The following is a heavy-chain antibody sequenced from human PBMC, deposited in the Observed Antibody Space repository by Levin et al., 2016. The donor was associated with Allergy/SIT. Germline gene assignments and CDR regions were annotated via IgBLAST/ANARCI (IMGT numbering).Heavy chain of an antibody. J-gene: IGHJ6*02. CDR2: IKSKTDGGTT. CDR3: TTDLPVWVYSSSFVHYYYYGMDV. D-gene: IGHD6-13*01. Sequence: WIRQPPGKGLEWVGRIKSKTDGGTTDYAAPVKGRFTISRDDSKNTLYLQMNSLKTEDTAVYYCTTDLPVWVYSSSFVHYYYYGMDVWGQGTTVTVSS. V-gene: IGHV3-15*01.